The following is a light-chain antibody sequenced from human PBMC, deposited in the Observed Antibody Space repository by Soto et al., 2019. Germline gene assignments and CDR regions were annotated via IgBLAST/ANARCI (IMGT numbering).Light chain of an antibody. J-gene: IGKJ2*01. Sequence: DIQMTQSPSSLSASVGARVPITCQARRDIDNYLNWYQQKPGKAPNLLIYDASNLETGVPLRFSGSRSGKHFTLTISSLQPEHIGTYDCHQYDNRPLTFGQGHKMEIK. CDR1: RDIDNY. CDR3: HQYDNRPLT. CDR2: DAS. V-gene: IGKV1-33*01.